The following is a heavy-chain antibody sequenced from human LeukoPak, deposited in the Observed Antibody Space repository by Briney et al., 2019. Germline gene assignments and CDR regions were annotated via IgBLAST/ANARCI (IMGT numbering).Heavy chain of an antibody. V-gene: IGHV4-39*01. CDR1: GGSISSSSYY. Sequence: SETLSLTCTVSGGSISSSSYYWGWSRQPPGKGLEWIGSIYYSGSTYYNPSLKSRVTISVDTSKNQFSLKLSSVTAADTAVYYCARIVSDYYDSSGYYDYWGQGTLVTVSS. J-gene: IGHJ4*02. CDR2: IYYSGST. D-gene: IGHD3-22*01. CDR3: ARIVSDYYDSSGYYDY.